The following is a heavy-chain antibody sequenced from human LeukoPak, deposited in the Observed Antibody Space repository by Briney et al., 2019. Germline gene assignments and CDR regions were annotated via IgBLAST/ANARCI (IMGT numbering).Heavy chain of an antibody. Sequence: GGSLRLSCAASGFTFSAYAMTWVRQAPGKGLEWVSSMSGRDDKTYYTDSAKGRFTISRDNSRNTLYLQMNSLRAEDTALHYCARVAYDSDGHYYHDYFDYWGQGTLVTVSS. CDR2: MSGRDDKT. V-gene: IGHV3-23*01. D-gene: IGHD3-22*01. CDR3: ARVAYDSDGHYYHDYFDY. J-gene: IGHJ4*02. CDR1: GFTFSAYA.